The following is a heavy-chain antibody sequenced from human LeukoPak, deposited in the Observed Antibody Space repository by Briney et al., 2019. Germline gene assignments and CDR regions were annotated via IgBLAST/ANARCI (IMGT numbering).Heavy chain of an antibody. CDR2: IIPIFGTA. CDR1: GGTFSSYA. Sequence: ASVKVSCKASGGTFSSYAISWVRQAPGQGLEWMGGIIPIFGTANYAQKFQGRVTMTTDTSTSTAYMELRSLRSDDTAVYYCARDRWPAVASTNYFEYWGQGTLVTVSS. V-gene: IGHV1-69*05. J-gene: IGHJ4*02. D-gene: IGHD4-11*01. CDR3: ARDRWPAVASTNYFEY.